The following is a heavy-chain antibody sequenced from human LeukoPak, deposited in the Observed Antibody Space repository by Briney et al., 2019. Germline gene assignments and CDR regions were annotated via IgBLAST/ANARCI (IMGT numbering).Heavy chain of an antibody. CDR2: IDSGGST. D-gene: IGHD6-19*01. V-gene: IGHV3-53*01. CDR1: GFTVSSNY. CDR3: ARSFIAVAGTGNAFDI. J-gene: IGHJ3*02. Sequence: GGSLRLSCAASGFTVSSNYMSWVRQAPGKGLEWVSVIDSGGSTYYADSVKGRFTISRDNSKNTLYLQMNSLRAEDTAVYYCARSFIAVAGTGNAFDIWGQGTMVTVSS.